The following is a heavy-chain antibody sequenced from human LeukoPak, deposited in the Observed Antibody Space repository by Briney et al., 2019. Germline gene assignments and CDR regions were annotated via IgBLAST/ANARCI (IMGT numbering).Heavy chain of an antibody. J-gene: IGHJ4*02. CDR1: GFTVSSNY. D-gene: IGHD3/OR15-3a*01. V-gene: IGHV3-23*01. CDR3: AKAWTTYYFDY. CDR2: ISGSGGST. Sequence: AARSLRLSCAASGFTVSSNYMSWVRQAPGKGLEWVSAISGSGGSTYYADSVKGRFTISRDNSKNTLYLQMNSLRAEDTAIYYCAKAWTTYYFDYWGQGTLVTVSS.